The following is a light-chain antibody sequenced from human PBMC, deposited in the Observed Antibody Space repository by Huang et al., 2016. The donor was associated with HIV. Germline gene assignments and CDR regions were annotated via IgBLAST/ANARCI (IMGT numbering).Light chain of an antibody. V-gene: IGKV3-15*01. J-gene: IGKJ1*01. CDR1: QSVGSN. CDR2: GAS. CDR3: QQYDNWPRT. Sequence: EIVMTQFPATLSVSPGERVTLSCRASQSVGSNLAWYQKKPGQAPRLLIYGASTRATGFPARFSGSGYGTEFTLTISSLQSEDFAVYYCQQYDNWPRTFGQGTKVEI.